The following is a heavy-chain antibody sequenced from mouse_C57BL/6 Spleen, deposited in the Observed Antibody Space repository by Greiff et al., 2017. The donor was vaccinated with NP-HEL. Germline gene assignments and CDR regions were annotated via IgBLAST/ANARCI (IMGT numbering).Heavy chain of an antibody. J-gene: IGHJ2*01. D-gene: IGHD1-1*01. Sequence: VKVVESGAELARPGASVKLSCKASGYTFTSYGISWVKQRTGQGLEWIGEIYPRSGNTYYNEKFKGKATLTADKSSSTAYMELRSLTSEDSAVYFCARTLFITTVVATDYWGQGTTLTVSS. CDR3: ARTLFITTVVATDY. CDR1: GYTFTSYG. CDR2: IYPRSGNT. V-gene: IGHV1-81*01.